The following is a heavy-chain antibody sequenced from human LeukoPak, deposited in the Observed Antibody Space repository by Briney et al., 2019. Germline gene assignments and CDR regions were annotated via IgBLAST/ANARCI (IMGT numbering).Heavy chain of an antibody. CDR1: GGTFSSYA. D-gene: IGHD2-2*01. J-gene: IGHJ4*02. CDR3: ARDEDIVVVPAATLDY. V-gene: IGHV1-69*04. Sequence: ASVKVSCKASGGTFSSYAISWVRQAPGQGLEWMGRIIPILGIANYAQKFQGRVTITADKSTSTAYMELSSLRSEDTAVYYCARDEDIVVVPAATLDYWGQGTLVTVSS. CDR2: IIPILGIA.